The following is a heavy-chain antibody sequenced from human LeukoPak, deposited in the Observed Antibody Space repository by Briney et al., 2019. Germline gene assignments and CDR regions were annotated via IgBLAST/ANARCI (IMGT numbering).Heavy chain of an antibody. D-gene: IGHD3-22*01. CDR2: IIPIFGTA. V-gene: IGHV1-69*05. CDR3: ARAGYYDSSGYTFYDAFDI. Sequence: ASVKVSCKASGGTFSSYAISWVRQAPGQGLEWMGGIIPIFGTANYAQKFQGRVTITTDESTRTAYMALSSLRSEDTAVYYCARAGYYDSSGYTFYDAFDIWGQGTMVTVSS. CDR1: GGTFSSYA. J-gene: IGHJ3*02.